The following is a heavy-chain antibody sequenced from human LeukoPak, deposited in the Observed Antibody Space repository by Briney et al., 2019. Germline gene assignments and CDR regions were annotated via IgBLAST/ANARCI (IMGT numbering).Heavy chain of an antibody. CDR2: IYTSGST. CDR3: ALLYRGDDFWSGQTLDY. D-gene: IGHD3-3*01. J-gene: IGHJ4*02. V-gene: IGHV4-61*02. Sequence: SETLSLTCTVSGGSISSSSYYWGWIRQPAGKGLEWIGRIYTSGSTNYNPSLKSRVTISVDTSKNQFSLKLSSVTAADTAVYYCALLYRGDDFWSGQTLDYWGQGTLVTVSS. CDR1: GGSISSSSYY.